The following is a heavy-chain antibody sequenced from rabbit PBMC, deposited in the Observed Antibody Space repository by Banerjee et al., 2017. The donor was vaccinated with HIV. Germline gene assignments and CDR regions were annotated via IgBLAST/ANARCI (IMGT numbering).Heavy chain of an antibody. V-gene: IGHV1S40*01. CDR3: ARGYGGYAAYDYANL. Sequence: QSLEESGGDLVKPGASLTLTCTASGFSFSSGYDMCWVRQAPGKGLEWIACIYASSGGSAYYASWAKGRFTISKTSSTTVTLQMTSLTAADTATYFCARGYGGYAAYDYANLWGPGTLVTVS. CDR2: IYASSGGSA. J-gene: IGHJ4*01. CDR1: GFSFSSGYD. D-gene: IGHD6-1*01.